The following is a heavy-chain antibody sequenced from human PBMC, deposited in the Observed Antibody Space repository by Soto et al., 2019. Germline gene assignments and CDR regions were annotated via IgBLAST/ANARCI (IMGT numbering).Heavy chain of an antibody. CDR1: GFPFTGYA. CDR3: ANSRVSMVRGLIIIPNY. J-gene: IGHJ4*02. Sequence: GGSLRLSCAASGFPFTGYAMSWVRQAPGKGLEWVSAISGHGDATFYADSVKGRFTISRDNSKNTLYLHMNSLRAEDTALYYCANSRVSMVRGLIIIPNYWGQGTLVTV. D-gene: IGHD3-10*01. CDR2: ISGHGDAT. V-gene: IGHV3-23*01.